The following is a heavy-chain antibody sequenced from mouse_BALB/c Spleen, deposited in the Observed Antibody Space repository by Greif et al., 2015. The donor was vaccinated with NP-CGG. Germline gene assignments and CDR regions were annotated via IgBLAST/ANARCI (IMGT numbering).Heavy chain of an antibody. Sequence: EVQLVESGGGLVQPGGSLKLSCATSGFTFSDYYMYWVRQTPEKRLEWVAYISNGGGSTYYPDTVKGRFTISRDNAKNTLYLQMSRLKSEDTAMYYCARHAYGYDGFFAYWGQGTLVTVSA. CDR1: GFTFSDYY. D-gene: IGHD2-2*01. CDR3: ARHAYGYDGFFAY. V-gene: IGHV5-12*02. CDR2: ISNGGGST. J-gene: IGHJ3*01.